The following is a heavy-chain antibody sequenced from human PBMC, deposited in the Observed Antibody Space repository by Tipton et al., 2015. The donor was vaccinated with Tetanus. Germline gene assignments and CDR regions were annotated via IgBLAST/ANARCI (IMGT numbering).Heavy chain of an antibody. Sequence: TLSLTCTVSGGSISSYYWSWIRQPPGKGLEWIGYIYYSGSTNYNPSLKSRVTISVDTSKNQFSLKLSSVTAADTAVYYCARGGRYEYGVQGWFDPWGQGTLVTVSS. CDR3: ARGGRYEYGVQGWFDP. D-gene: IGHD3-16*01. CDR1: GGSISSYY. J-gene: IGHJ5*02. V-gene: IGHV4-59*01. CDR2: IYYSGST.